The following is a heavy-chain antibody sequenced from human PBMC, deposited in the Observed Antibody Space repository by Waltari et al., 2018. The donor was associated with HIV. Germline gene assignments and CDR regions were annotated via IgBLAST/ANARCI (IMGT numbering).Heavy chain of an antibody. D-gene: IGHD6-19*01. J-gene: IGHJ6*02. CDR2: IYYSGRT. V-gene: IGHV4-39*07. CDR3: ARDLKQWLAGRDV. Sequence: QLQLQESGPGLVKPSETLSLTCPVSRGSLSSSSYYWGWIRQPPGKGLEWIGSIYYSGRTYYNPSLKSRVTISVDTSKNQFSLKLSSVTAADTAVYYCARDLKQWLAGRDVWGQGTTVTVSS. CDR1: RGSLSSSSYY.